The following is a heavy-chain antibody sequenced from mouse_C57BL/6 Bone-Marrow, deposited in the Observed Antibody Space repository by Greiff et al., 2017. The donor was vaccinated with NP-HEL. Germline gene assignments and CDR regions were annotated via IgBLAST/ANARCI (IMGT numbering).Heavy chain of an antibody. CDR3: ARGGYDGYYVWYFDV. J-gene: IGHJ1*03. Sequence: VQLQQSGAELARPGASVKMSCKASGYTFTSYTMHWVKQGPGQGLEWIGYINPSSGYTKYNQKFKDKATLTADKSSSTAYMQLSSLTSEDSAVYYCARGGYDGYYVWYFDVWGTGTTVTVSS. CDR2: INPSSGYT. D-gene: IGHD2-3*01. V-gene: IGHV1-4*01. CDR1: GYTFTSYT.